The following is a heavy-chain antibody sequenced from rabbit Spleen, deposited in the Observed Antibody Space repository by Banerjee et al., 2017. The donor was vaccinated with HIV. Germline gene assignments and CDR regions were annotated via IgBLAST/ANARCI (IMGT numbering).Heavy chain of an antibody. J-gene: IGHJ6*01. CDR2: IGAGSSGST. CDR3: ARDSGTSFSSYGMDL. D-gene: IGHD8-1*01. V-gene: IGHV1S40*01. Sequence: QSLEESGGDLIKPGASLTLICTASGFSFSYSDYMCWVRQPPGKGPEWIACIGAGSSGSTYYASWAKGRFTISKTSSTTVTLQMTSLTAADTATYFCARDSGTSFSSYGMDLWGPGTLVTVS. CDR1: GFSFSYSDY.